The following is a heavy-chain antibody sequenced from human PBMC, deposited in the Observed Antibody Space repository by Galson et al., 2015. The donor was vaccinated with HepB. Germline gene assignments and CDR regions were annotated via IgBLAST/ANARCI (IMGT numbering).Heavy chain of an antibody. CDR3: AKDYSGSYYEITFDY. Sequence: SLRLSCAASGFTFSSYAMSWVRQAPGKGLEWVSAISGSGGSTYYADSVKGRFTISRDNSKNTLYLQMNSLRAEDTAVYYCAKDYSGSYYEITFDYWGQGTLVTVSS. V-gene: IGHV3-23*01. CDR2: ISGSGGST. D-gene: IGHD1-26*01. J-gene: IGHJ4*02. CDR1: GFTFSSYA.